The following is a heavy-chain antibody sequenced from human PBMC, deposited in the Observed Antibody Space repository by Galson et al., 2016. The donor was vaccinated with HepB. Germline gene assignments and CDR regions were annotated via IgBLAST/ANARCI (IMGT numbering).Heavy chain of an antibody. Sequence: SVKVSCKASGYTFTNYGITWVRQAPGQGLEWMGWISPYNGNTNYAQKLQGRVTMTTDTSTNTAYMELRSLRSDDTAVYYCARDRSSRWELPRGFYYWGQGTLVTVSS. CDR2: ISPYNGNT. J-gene: IGHJ4*02. V-gene: IGHV1-18*01. CDR3: ARDRSSRWELPRGFYY. D-gene: IGHD1-26*01. CDR1: GYTFTNYG.